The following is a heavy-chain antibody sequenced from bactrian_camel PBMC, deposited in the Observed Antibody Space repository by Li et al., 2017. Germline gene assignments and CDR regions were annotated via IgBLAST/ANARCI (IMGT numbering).Heavy chain of an antibody. CDR1: GYIWSNYY. CDR2: ISLGGGRP. Sequence: DVQLVESGGGSAQVGGSLTLSCAASGYIWSNYYMGWFRQPPGKDREGLARISLGGGRPYYANAAKDRFTISQDNAKHTLDLQMSSLTPEDTAVYYCASRRGGNPLFRLLAPDECDYWGQGTQVTVS. J-gene: IGHJ4*01. CDR3: ASRRGGNPLFRLLAPDECDY. V-gene: IGHV3S40*01. D-gene: IGHD7*01.